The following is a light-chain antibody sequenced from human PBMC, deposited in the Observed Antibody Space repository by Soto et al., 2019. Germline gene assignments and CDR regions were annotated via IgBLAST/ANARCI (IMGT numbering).Light chain of an antibody. J-gene: IGKJ4*01. CDR3: LQCIQLPLT. Sequence: DIVMTQTPLSLSVTPGQPASISCKSSQSLLHSDGKNYLYWYLQKPCQPPQLLIYEVSNRFSGVXDXXSGGGSGTDFTLRFSRVEAEDFGVYYCLQCIQLPLTFGGGTKVEIK. CDR2: EVS. CDR1: QSLLHSDGKNY. V-gene: IGKV2D-29*01.